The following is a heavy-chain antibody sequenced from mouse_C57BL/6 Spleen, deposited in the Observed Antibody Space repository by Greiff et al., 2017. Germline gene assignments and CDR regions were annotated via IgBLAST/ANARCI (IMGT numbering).Heavy chain of an antibody. Sequence: QVQLQQPGPDLVMPGASVRLSAKASAYTFTSYWRHGVKQRPGQGLGWIGEIDPSNSYTNYNQKVKGKSTLTVDKSSSTAYMQLSGLTSEDSAVYYCARKGDGYPLDCDVWGTGTTVTVSS. V-gene: IGHV1-69*01. CDR1: AYTFTSYW. CDR3: ARKGDGYPLDCDV. J-gene: IGHJ1*03. CDR2: IDPSNSYT. D-gene: IGHD2-3*01.